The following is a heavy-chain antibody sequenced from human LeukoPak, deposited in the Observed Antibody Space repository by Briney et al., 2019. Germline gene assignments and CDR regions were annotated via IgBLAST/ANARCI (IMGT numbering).Heavy chain of an antibody. J-gene: IGHJ3*02. CDR3: ARDQGAAPSGAFDI. D-gene: IGHD6-6*01. CDR2: IYHSGST. Sequence: SETLSLTCTVSGGSISSGGYYWSWIRQPPGKGLEWIGYIYHSGSTYYNPSLKSRVTISVDRSKNQFSLKLSSVTAADTAVYYCARDQGAAPSGAFDIWGQGTMVTVSS. CDR1: GGSISSGGYY. V-gene: IGHV4-30-2*01.